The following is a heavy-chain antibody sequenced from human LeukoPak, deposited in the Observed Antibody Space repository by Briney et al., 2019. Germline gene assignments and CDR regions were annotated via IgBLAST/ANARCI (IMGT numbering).Heavy chain of an antibody. Sequence: SETLSLTCAVSGGSISSRNWWSWARQPPGKGLEWIGEIYHSGSTNYNPSLKTRVTISVDKSKNQFSLKLSSVTAADTAVYYCARAKVIRGNWFDPWGQGTLVTVSS. CDR3: ARAKVIRGNWFDP. V-gene: IGHV4-4*02. CDR2: IYHSGST. CDR1: GGSISSRNW. J-gene: IGHJ5*02. D-gene: IGHD3-10*01.